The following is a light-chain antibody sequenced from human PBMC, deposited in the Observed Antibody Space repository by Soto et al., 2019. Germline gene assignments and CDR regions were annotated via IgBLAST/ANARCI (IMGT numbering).Light chain of an antibody. CDR1: QSVSNDF. CDR3: QQYGSSPPRT. V-gene: IGKV3-20*01. CDR2: GAY. Sequence: EIVLTQSPGILSLSPGERATLSYRASQSVSNDFLAWYQQKPGQAPRLIIYGAYTRATDVPDTFSGSGSGADFTLSISRLEPEDFAVYYCQQYGSSPPRTFGQGTKVDIK. J-gene: IGKJ1*01.